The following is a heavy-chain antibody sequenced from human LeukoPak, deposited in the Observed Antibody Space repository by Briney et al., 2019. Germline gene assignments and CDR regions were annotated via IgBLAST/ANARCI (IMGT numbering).Heavy chain of an antibody. J-gene: IGHJ4*02. CDR1: GYTFTAYY. Sequence: SVSVSFKASGYTFTAYYMHWVRQAPGQGLEWMGWINPNSGGTNYAQKFQGRVTMTRDTSISTAYMELSRLRSDDTAVYYCARDLSPFGVVIIGEENDYWGQGTLVTVSS. D-gene: IGHD3-3*01. CDR3: ARDLSPFGVVIIGEENDY. CDR2: INPNSGGT. V-gene: IGHV1-2*02.